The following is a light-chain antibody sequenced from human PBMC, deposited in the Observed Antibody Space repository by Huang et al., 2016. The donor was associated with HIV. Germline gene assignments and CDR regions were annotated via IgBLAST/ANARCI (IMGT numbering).Light chain of an antibody. J-gene: IGKJ2*01. CDR2: GAS. Sequence: EIIMTQSPATLSLSPGEGASLSCRANQSVATNLAWYLHRPGQSPRIIIFGASTRAPGLPGRFSGSGSGTQFTLTVSVLQSEDFAVYYCQQYHNWPYTFGQGTKLEI. V-gene: IGKV3-15*01. CDR1: QSVATN. CDR3: QQYHNWPYT.